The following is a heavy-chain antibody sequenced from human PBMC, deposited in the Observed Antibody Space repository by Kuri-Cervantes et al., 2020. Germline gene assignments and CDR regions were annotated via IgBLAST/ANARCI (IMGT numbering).Heavy chain of an antibody. CDR3: AKVSYYGSGSYYLRAFDI. J-gene: IGHJ3*02. Sequence: LSLTCAASGFTFSSYGMHWVRQAPGKGLEWVAVISYDGSNKYYADSVKGRFTISRDNSKNTLYLQMNSLRAEDTAVYYCAKVSYYGSGSYYLRAFDIRGQGTMVTVSS. CDR1: GFTFSSYG. D-gene: IGHD3-10*01. CDR2: ISYDGSNK. V-gene: IGHV3-30*18.